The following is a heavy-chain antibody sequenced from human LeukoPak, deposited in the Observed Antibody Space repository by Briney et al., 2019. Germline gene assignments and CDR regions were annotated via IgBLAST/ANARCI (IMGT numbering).Heavy chain of an antibody. CDR2: IDPSDSYS. Sequence: HGESLRISCKGSGYSFTNYGISWVRQMPGKGLEWMGRIDPSDSYSNYGPSFQGHVTISADMSISTAYLQWRSLKASDTAMYYCARQRDYYDQRGYWGQGTLVTVAS. V-gene: IGHV5-10-1*01. CDR1: GYSFTNYG. D-gene: IGHD3-22*01. CDR3: ARQRDYYDQRGY. J-gene: IGHJ4*02.